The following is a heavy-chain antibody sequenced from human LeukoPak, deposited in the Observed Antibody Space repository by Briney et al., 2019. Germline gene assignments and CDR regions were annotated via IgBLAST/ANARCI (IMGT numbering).Heavy chain of an antibody. CDR1: GGSISNYH. Sequence: SETLSLTCTVSGGSISNYHWGWIRQPPGKGLEWIGYIFYSGRTNDNPSLKSRVTISVDTSKNQFSLRPSSVTAADTAVYYCARARNYYDNSGYYYEGDAFDIWGQGTMVTVSS. V-gene: IGHV4-59*01. J-gene: IGHJ3*02. D-gene: IGHD3-22*01. CDR2: IFYSGRT. CDR3: ARARNYYDNSGYYYEGDAFDI.